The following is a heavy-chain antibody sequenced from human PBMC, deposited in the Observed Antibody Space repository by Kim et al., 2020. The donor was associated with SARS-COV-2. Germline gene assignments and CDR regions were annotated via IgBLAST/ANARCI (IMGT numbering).Heavy chain of an antibody. J-gene: IGHJ4*02. CDR3: AREAPGRYYDFWSGYLQD. V-gene: IGHV3-11*05. Sequence: KSRFTISRDNAKNSLYLQMNNLRDEDTAVYYCAREAPGRYYDFWSGYLQDWGQGTLVTVSS. D-gene: IGHD3-3*01.